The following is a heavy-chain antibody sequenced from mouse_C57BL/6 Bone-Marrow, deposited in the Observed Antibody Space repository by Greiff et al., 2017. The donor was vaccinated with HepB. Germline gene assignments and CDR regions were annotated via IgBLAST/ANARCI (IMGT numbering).Heavy chain of an antibody. V-gene: IGHV1-47*01. D-gene: IGHD2-3*01. CDR1: GYTFTTYP. Sequence: QVHVKQSGAELVKPGASVKMSCKASGYTFTTYPIEWMKQNHGKSLEWIGNFHPYNDDTKYNEKFKGKATLTVEKSSSTVYLELSRLTSDDSAVYYCARRSYDGYQYYFDYWGQGTTLTVSS. CDR2: FHPYNDDT. CDR3: ARRSYDGYQYYFDY. J-gene: IGHJ2*01.